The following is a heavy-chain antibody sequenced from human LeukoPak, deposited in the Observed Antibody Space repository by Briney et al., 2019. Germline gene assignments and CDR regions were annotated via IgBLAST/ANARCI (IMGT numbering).Heavy chain of an antibody. Sequence: PGGSLRLSCAASGFTFSSYGMHWVRQAPGKGLEWVAVIWYDGSNKYYADSVKGRFTISRDNSKNTLYLQMNSLRAEDTAVYYCARSGGSYAFDYWGLGTLVTVSS. CDR2: IWYDGSNK. CDR3: ARSGGSYAFDY. V-gene: IGHV3-33*01. CDR1: GFTFSSYG. D-gene: IGHD1-26*01. J-gene: IGHJ4*02.